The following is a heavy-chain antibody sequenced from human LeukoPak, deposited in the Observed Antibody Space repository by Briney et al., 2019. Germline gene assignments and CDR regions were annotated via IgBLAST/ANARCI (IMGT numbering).Heavy chain of an antibody. J-gene: IGHJ4*02. Sequence: GGSLRLSWAAAGFTFSSYWMSWVRQAPGKGLEWVAFIQYDGSDKFYADSVKGRFTISRDNSKNTLHLQMNSLRPEDTAMYYCARDPTAAGADYWGQGTLVTVS. CDR3: ARDPTAAGADY. V-gene: IGHV3-30*02. CDR2: IQYDGSDK. CDR1: GFTFSSYW. D-gene: IGHD6-13*01.